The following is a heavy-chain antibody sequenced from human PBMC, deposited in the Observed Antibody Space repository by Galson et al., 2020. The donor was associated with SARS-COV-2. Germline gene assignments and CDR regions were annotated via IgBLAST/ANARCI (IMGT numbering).Heavy chain of an antibody. CDR2: ISFDESEK. J-gene: IGHJ6*02. CDR3: AKDSEDCSGSNGDYYSYYAMAV. V-gene: IGHV3-30*18. D-gene: IGHD2-15*01. CDR1: GFTFMTYG. Sequence: GGSLRLSCAASGFTFMTYGIHWVRQAPGKGLEWVAFISFDESEKYYADSVKGRFSVSRDNSNNTLFLQMNSLRAEDSAIYYCAKDSEDCSGSNGDYYSYYAMAVGGQGTTATVSS.